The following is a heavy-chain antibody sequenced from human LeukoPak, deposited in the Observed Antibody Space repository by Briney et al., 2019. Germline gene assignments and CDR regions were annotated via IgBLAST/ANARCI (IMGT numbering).Heavy chain of an antibody. CDR3: QKPAYDISTGRRYYFDY. J-gene: IGHJ4*02. D-gene: IGHD3-9*01. Sequence: GGALRFSCAASGFTFSSYGMIWVRQAPVKVLEWVSVIGGGGGTRYYADSVKGRFTISRDNSRNTLYLQMNSLRAEDTVVYFRQKPAYDISTGRRYYFDYWGQGTLVTVSS. CDR1: GFTFSSYG. CDR2: IGGGGGTR. V-gene: IGHV3-23*01.